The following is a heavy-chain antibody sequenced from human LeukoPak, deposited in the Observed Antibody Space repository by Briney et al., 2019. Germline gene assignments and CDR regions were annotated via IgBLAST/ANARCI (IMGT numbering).Heavy chain of an antibody. CDR2: IYAGGTT. CDR1: GFTFNSYA. D-gene: IGHD3-10*01. V-gene: IGHV3-66*01. Sequence: GGSLRLSCAASGFTFNSYAMSWVRQAPGKGLEWVSLIYAGGTTYYADSVKGRFTFSRDNSKNTVFLQMNSLRAEDTAVYYSARGRAQLRDYWGQGTLVTVSS. J-gene: IGHJ4*02. CDR3: ARGRAQLRDY.